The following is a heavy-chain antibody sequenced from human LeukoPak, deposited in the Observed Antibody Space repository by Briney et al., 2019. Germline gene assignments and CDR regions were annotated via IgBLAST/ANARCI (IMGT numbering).Heavy chain of an antibody. J-gene: IGHJ4*02. Sequence: PGRSLRLSCAASGFTFSSYAMHWVRQAPGKGLEWAAVISYDGSNKYYADSVKGRFTISRDNSKNTLYPQMNSLRAEDTAVYYCARVSDYWGQGTLVTVSS. CDR1: GFTFSSYA. CDR3: ARVSDY. CDR2: ISYDGSNK. V-gene: IGHV3-30-3*01.